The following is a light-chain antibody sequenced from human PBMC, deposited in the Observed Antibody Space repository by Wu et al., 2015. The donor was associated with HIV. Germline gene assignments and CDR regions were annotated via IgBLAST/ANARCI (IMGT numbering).Light chain of an antibody. CDR2: TTF. V-gene: IGKV1-39*01. CDR1: QSINTN. J-gene: IGKJ2*01. CDR3: QQSYTMPFD. Sequence: IQMTQSPSSLSASVGDRVTITCRASQSINTNLNWYQHKLGKAPKLLIHTTFTLQSGVPSRFSGSRSGTDFTLTITGLQPDDFATYYCQQSYTMPFDFGQGTKLEIK.